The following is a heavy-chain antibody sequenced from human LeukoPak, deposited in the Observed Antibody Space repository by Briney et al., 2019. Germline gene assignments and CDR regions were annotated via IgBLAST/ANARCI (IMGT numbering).Heavy chain of an antibody. CDR3: AREQRAVAVHFDY. CDR2: INPNSGGT. D-gene: IGHD6-19*01. CDR1: GYTFTSYG. V-gene: IGHV1-2*02. Sequence: ASVKASCKASGYTFTSYGISWVRQAPGQGLEWMGWINPNSGGTNYAQKFQGRVTMTRDTSISTAYMELSRLRSDDTAVYYCAREQRAVAVHFDYWGQGTLVTVSS. J-gene: IGHJ4*02.